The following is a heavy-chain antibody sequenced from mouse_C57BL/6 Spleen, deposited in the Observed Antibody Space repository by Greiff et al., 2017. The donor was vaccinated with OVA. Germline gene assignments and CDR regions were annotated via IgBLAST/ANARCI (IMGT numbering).Heavy chain of an antibody. CDR2: ISGGGGNT. J-gene: IGHJ3*01. CDR3: ATLFYYEYPWAY. Sequence: EVMLVESGGGLVKPGGSLKLSCAASGFTFSSYTMSWVRQTPEQRLEWVATISGGGGNTYYPHSVKGRFTISRDNAKNTLYLQVSSLRSEDTALYYCATLFYYEYPWAYWGQGTLVTVSA. V-gene: IGHV5-9*01. CDR1: GFTFSSYT. D-gene: IGHD2-4*01.